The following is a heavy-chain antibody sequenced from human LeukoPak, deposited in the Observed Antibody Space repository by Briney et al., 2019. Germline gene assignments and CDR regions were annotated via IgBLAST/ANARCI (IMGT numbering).Heavy chain of an antibody. CDR1: GFTFSNYA. CDR2: ISPSADST. Sequence: PGGSLRLSCEASGFTFSNYAMSWVRQAPGKGLEWVSSISPSADSTHYADSVKGRFTISRDNAKNTFCLHMNSLRAEDTAVYYCAKGIYSSSWRDAFDIWGQGTMVTVSS. J-gene: IGHJ3*02. V-gene: IGHV3-23*01. CDR3: AKGIYSSSWRDAFDI. D-gene: IGHD6-13*01.